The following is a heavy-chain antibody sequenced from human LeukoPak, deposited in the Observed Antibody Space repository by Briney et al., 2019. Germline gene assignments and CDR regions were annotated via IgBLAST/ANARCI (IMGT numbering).Heavy chain of an antibody. V-gene: IGHV3-13*01. CDR1: GFTFSSYD. CDR2: IGTAGYK. CDR3: ARGGGSFDL. Sequence: GGSLRLSCAASGFTFSSYDMHSVCQATGKRLEWVSAIGTAGYKYYPGSVKGRITISRENAKNSLYLQMNSPRAGDTAVYYCARGGGSFDLWGRGTLVTVSS. J-gene: IGHJ2*01.